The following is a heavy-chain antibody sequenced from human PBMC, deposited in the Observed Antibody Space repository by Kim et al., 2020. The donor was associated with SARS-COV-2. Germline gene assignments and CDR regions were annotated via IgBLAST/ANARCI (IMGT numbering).Heavy chain of an antibody. CDR3: ARGAPGH. Sequence: QIGSTTTRPSLKDRVSMSVDTSKNQFSLRLTSVTAADTAVYYCARGAPGHWGQGTLVTVSS. V-gene: IGHV4-34*01. CDR2: QIGST. J-gene: IGHJ1*01.